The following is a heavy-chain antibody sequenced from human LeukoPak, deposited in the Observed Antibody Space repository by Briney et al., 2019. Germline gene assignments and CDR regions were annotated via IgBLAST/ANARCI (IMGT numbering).Heavy chain of an antibody. V-gene: IGHV3-23*01. CDR1: GFTFSNYG. CDR2: ISGSGDRT. CDR3: ARKLGYCTGASCYVDY. Sequence: GGSLRLSCIASGFTFSNYGMSWVRQAPGKGLEWVSIISGSGDRTLHADSVKGRFTVSRDNSKNTVYLQMNSLRAEDTAVYYCARKLGYCTGASCYVDYWGQGTLVTVSS. J-gene: IGHJ4*02. D-gene: IGHD2-2*01.